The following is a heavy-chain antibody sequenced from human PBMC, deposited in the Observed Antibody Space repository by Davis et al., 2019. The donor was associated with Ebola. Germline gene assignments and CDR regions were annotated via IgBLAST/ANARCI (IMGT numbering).Heavy chain of an antibody. J-gene: IGHJ6*04. CDR2: INPHNGNT. Sequence: AASVKVSRKASGYTFTSYGITWVRQAPGHGLEWMGWINPHNGNTNYAQSVHGRVTITTDTSTSTAYMEVGSLRSEDTAVYYCAREGVVVPPLYYYYGMDVWGKGTTVTVSS. CDR1: GYTFTSYG. V-gene: IGHV1-18*04. D-gene: IGHD2-2*01. CDR3: AREGVVVPPLYYYYGMDV.